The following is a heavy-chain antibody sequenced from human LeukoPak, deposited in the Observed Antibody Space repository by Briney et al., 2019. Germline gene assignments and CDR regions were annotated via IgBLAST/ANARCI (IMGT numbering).Heavy chain of an antibody. J-gene: IGHJ4*02. Sequence: SETLSLTCAVSGGSISSGGYSWSWIRQPPGKGLEWIGYIYHSGSTYYNPSLKSRVTISVDRSKNQFSLKLSSVTAADTAVYYCARSRSVAGLYYFDYWGQETLVTVS. CDR1: GGSISSGGYS. CDR3: ARSRSVAGLYYFDY. D-gene: IGHD6-19*01. CDR2: IYHSGST. V-gene: IGHV4-30-2*01.